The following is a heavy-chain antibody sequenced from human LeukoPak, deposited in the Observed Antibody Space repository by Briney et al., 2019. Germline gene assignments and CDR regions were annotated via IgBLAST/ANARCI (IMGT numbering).Heavy chain of an antibody. J-gene: IGHJ4*02. CDR1: GFTFSDYY. Sequence: GGSLRLSCAAPGFTFSDYYMSWIRQAPGKGLEWVSYISSSGSTIYYADSVKGRFTISRDNAKNSLYLQMNSLRAEDKAVYYCASAEGANSIDYWGQGTLVTVSS. CDR3: ASAEGANSIDY. D-gene: IGHD4/OR15-4a*01. CDR2: ISSSGSTI. V-gene: IGHV3-11*04.